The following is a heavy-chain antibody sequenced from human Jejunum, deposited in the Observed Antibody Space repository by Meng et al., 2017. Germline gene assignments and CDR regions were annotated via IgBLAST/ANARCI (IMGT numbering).Heavy chain of an antibody. J-gene: IGHJ5*02. CDR2: IHSDGSTK. V-gene: IGHV3-74*01. CDR1: GDSISRTNW. CDR3: ARDIPPS. Sequence: VQLQAGGPGLVKPSGPLSLTCADSGDSISRTNWWSWVRQAPGKGLVWVSRIHSDGSTKSYADSVKSRFSISRDNGKNTLYLQMNSLRAEDTGVYYCARDIPPSWGQGTLVTVSS.